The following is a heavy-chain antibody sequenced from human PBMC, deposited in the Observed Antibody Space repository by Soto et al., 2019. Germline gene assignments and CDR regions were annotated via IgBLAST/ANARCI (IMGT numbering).Heavy chain of an antibody. D-gene: IGHD1-26*01. CDR1: GFSFTNHS. Sequence: EGQLVESGGDLVQPGGSLRLSCVASGFSFTNHSMSWVRQAPGKGLEWVAFVTSASYTKYYPDSVRGRLTVSRDNAKNSLFLQLSSLAVDDTAVYFCARVASSGHFFDLWGRGTLVSVSS. J-gene: IGHJ2*01. V-gene: IGHV3-48*01. CDR2: VTSASYTK. CDR3: ARVASSGHFFDL.